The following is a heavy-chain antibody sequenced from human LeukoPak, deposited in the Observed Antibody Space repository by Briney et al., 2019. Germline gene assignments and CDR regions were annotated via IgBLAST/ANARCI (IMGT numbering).Heavy chain of an antibody. Sequence: SETLSLTCTVSGGSISSGDYYWSWIRQPPGKGLEWIGYIYYSGSTYYNPSLKSRVTISVDTSKNQFSLKLSSVTAADTAVYYCAKELYYQGSGVLFDPWGQGTQVTVSS. J-gene: IGHJ5*02. D-gene: IGHD3-10*01. CDR3: AKELYYQGSGVLFDP. CDR2: IYYSGST. CDR1: GGSISSGDYY. V-gene: IGHV4-30-4*01.